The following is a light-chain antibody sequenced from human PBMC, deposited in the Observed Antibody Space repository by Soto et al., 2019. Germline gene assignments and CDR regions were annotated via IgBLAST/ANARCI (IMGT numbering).Light chain of an antibody. J-gene: IGLJ3*02. CDR1: SGSVSTSYY. CDR2: STN. Sequence: QAVVTQEPSFSVSPGGTVTLTCGLSSGSVSTSYYPSWYQQTPGQAPRTLIYSTNTRSSGVPDRFSGSILGDKAALTITGAQADDESDYYCVLYVGSGLWVFGGGTQLTVL. CDR3: VLYVGSGLWV. V-gene: IGLV8-61*01.